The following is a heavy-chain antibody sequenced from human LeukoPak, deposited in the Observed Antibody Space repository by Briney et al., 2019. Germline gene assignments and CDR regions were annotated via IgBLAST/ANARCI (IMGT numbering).Heavy chain of an antibody. CDR1: GGSISSNTYY. CDR3: ARAYSSSSTFYYYYYYMDV. V-gene: IGHV4-39*02. J-gene: IGHJ6*03. Sequence: SETLSLACNVSGGSISSNTYYWAWIRQPPGKGLEWIGSIYRTGTTYYNPPVKTRPTISLDTSKNDLSLKLRSVTAADTAVYYCARAYSSSSTFYYYYYYMDVLGKGTTVTVSS. D-gene: IGHD6-6*01. CDR2: IYRTGTT.